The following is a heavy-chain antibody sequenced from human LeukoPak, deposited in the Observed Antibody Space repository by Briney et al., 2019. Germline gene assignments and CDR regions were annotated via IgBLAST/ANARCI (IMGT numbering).Heavy chain of an antibody. D-gene: IGHD4-17*01. CDR3: ARGRTLMATVTIFLDY. J-gene: IGHJ4*02. CDR2: IKQDGSEK. CDR1: GFPFSNYW. Sequence: GGSLRLSCAASGFPFSNYWMSWVRQAPGKGLEWVANIKQDGSEKYYVDSVKGRFTISRDNAKNSLYLQMNSLRVEDTAVYYCARGRTLMATVTIFLDYWGQGILVTVSS. V-gene: IGHV3-7*03.